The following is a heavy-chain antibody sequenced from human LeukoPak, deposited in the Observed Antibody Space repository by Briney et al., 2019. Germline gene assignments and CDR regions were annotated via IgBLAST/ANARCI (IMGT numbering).Heavy chain of an antibody. CDR3: ARGISGNYFDY. Sequence: PGGSLRLTCAASGFTVSSNYMSWVRHAPGKGLEWVSVIYSGDSTYYADSVKGRFTISRDNSMNTLYLQMNSLRAEDTAVYYCARGISGNYFDYWGQGTLVTVSS. J-gene: IGHJ4*02. CDR2: IYSGDST. D-gene: IGHD1-26*01. CDR1: GFTVSSNY. V-gene: IGHV3-53*01.